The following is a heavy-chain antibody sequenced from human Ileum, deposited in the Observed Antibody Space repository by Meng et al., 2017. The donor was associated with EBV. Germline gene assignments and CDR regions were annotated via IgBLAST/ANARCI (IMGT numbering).Heavy chain of an antibody. CDR3: ARDPEGGSYSLNF. V-gene: IGHV1-3*01. CDR2: INATNVNR. J-gene: IGHJ4*02. CDR1: GYIFKSYT. D-gene: IGHD3-10*01. Sequence: QGQLGELGGEVMKPGASVKVTCKASGYIFKSYTMHWVRQAPGQRLEWLGWINATNVNRKYSQKFQGRVTINTDTSESTVYMELRSLTSEDTALYYCARDPEGGSYSLNFWGQGTMVTVSS.